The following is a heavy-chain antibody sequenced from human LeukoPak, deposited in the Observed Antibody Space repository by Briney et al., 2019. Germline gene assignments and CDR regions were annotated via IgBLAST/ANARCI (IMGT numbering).Heavy chain of an antibody. CDR2: IYYSGDT. J-gene: IGHJ3*02. Sequence: SETLSLTCTVSGGSISSYYWSWIRQPPGKGLEWIGYIYYSGDTNYNPSLQSRVTVSVDTSKNQFSLKLSSVTAADTAVYYCARDGTYYYAFDIWGQGTMVTVSS. D-gene: IGHD3-10*01. CDR3: ARDGTYYYAFDI. CDR1: GGSISSYY. V-gene: IGHV4-59*12.